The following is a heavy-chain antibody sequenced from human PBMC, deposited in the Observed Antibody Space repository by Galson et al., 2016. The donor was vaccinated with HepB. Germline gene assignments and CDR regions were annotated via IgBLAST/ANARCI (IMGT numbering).Heavy chain of an antibody. CDR2: INAGDSDT. Sequence: QSGAEVKKPGESLRISCKGSGYTFTSYWIGWVRQMPGKGLEWMGIINAGDSDTRYSPSFQGQVTMSADKSISTAYLQWSNLKASDTAPYYCARSRLGGWYPYHVHYWGQGTLVTVSS. CDR1: GYTFTSYW. J-gene: IGHJ4*02. D-gene: IGHD6-19*01. CDR3: ARSRLGGWYPYHVHY. V-gene: IGHV5-51*01.